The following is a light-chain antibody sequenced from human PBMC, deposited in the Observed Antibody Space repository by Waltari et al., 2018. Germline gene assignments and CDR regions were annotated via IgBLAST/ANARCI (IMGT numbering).Light chain of an antibody. CDR2: RND. CDR1: SSNVGNNV. J-gene: IGLJ3*02. V-gene: IGLV1-44*01. Sequence: QSVLTQPPSASGAPGQRVTISCSGSSSNVGNNVVNWYQQIPGTAPKRLSYRNDHRPSGVPDRFAGSKSGTSASLAISGLQSEDEGDYYCASWDDSPNGRWVFGGGTKLTVL. CDR3: ASWDDSPNGRWV.